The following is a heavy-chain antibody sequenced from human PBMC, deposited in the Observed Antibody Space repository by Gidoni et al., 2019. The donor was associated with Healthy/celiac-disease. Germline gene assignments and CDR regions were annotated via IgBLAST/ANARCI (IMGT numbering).Heavy chain of an antibody. V-gene: IGHV1-3*01. CDR2: INAGNGNT. CDR3: ARVGLAAAGTH. Sequence: QVQLVQSGAEVQKPGASVKVACKASGYTFTSYAMHWVRQAPGQRLEWMGWINAGNGNTKYSQKFQGRVTITRDTSASTAYMELSSLRSEDTAVYYCARVGLAAAGTHWGQGTLVTVSS. CDR1: GYTFTSYA. J-gene: IGHJ4*02. D-gene: IGHD6-13*01.